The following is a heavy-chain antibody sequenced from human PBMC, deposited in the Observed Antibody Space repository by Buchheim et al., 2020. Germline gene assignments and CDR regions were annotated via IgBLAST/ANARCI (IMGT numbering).Heavy chain of an antibody. Sequence: QVQLVESGGGVVQPGRSLRLSCAASGFTFSSYGMHWVRQAPGKGLEWVAVIWYDGSNKYYADSVKGRFTISRDNSKKTLYLQMNSLRAEDTAVYYCARGAARGYYYYYMDVWGKGTT. V-gene: IGHV3-33*01. CDR2: IWYDGSNK. D-gene: IGHD6-6*01. J-gene: IGHJ6*03. CDR3: ARGAARGYYYYYMDV. CDR1: GFTFSSYG.